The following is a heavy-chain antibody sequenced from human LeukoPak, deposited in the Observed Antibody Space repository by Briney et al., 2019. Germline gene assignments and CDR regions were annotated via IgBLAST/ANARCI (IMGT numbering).Heavy chain of an antibody. J-gene: IGHJ4*02. CDR3: ASEAIDKRLFRDY. CDR1: GFTFSSYG. D-gene: IGHD2-21*01. Sequence: GGSLRLSCAASGFTFSSYGMSWVRQAPGRGLEWVAAISSSGGTTYYADSVKGRFTISRDNSKNTLYLQTNSLRAEDTAVYYCASEAIDKRLFRDYWGQGTLVTVSS. V-gene: IGHV3-23*01. CDR2: ISSSGGTT.